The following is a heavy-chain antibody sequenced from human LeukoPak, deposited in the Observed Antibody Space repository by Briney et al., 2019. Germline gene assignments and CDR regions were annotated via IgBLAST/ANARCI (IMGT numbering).Heavy chain of an antibody. J-gene: IGHJ4*02. CDR3: ARGHYGSGSYYNGDSYYFDY. V-gene: IGHV1-8*01. CDR1: GYTFTSYD. Sequence: APVKVSCTASGYTFTSYDINWVRQATGQGLEWMGWMNPNSGNTGYAQKFQGRVTMTRNTSISTAYMELSSLRSEDTAVYYCARGHYGSGSYYNGDSYYFDYWGQGTLVTVSS. D-gene: IGHD3-10*01. CDR2: MNPNSGNT.